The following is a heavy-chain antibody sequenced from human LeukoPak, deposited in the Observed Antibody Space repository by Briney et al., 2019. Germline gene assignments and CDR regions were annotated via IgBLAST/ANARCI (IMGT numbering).Heavy chain of an antibody. V-gene: IGHV3-30*03. CDR2: ISFDGSNK. CDR1: AFTFSNYG. CDR3: ARRAGAYSHPYDY. Sequence: GGSLRLSCAASAFTFSNYGMHWVRQAPGKGLEWVALISFDGSNKYYADSVKGRFTISRDNSKNTLYLQINSLRAEDTAVYYCARRAGAYSHPYDYWGQGTLVTVSS. J-gene: IGHJ4*02. D-gene: IGHD4/OR15-4a*01.